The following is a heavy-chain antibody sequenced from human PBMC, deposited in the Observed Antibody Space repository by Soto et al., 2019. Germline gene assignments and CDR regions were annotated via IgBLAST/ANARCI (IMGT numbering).Heavy chain of an antibody. Sequence: PSQTQSLTCTVSGSTIISYYGGCFLQSPGKGLEWVGYIYYTGTTTYSPSLKSRLTISVDASKSQLSLNLRSVIDADTAVYFCARLGGYYQAFDYWGHRALLTVSS. CDR3: ARLGGYYQAFDY. V-gene: IGHV4-59*12. J-gene: IGHJ4*01. CDR2: IYYTGTT. CDR1: GSTIISYY. D-gene: IGHD3-22*01.